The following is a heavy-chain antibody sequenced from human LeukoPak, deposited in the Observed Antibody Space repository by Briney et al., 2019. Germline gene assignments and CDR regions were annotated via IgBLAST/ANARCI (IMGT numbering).Heavy chain of an antibody. Sequence: GASVKASCKASGYTFTSYDINWVRQATGQGLEWMGWMNPNSGNTGYAQKFQGRVTMTRNTSISTAYMELSSLRSEDTAVYYCARAGVAVAGTPIDYWGQGTLVTVSS. CDR2: MNPNSGNT. D-gene: IGHD6-19*01. V-gene: IGHV1-8*01. J-gene: IGHJ4*02. CDR1: GYTFTSYD. CDR3: ARAGVAVAGTPIDY.